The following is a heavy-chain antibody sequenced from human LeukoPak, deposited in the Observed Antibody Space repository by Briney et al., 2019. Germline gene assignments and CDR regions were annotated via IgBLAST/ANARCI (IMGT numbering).Heavy chain of an antibody. D-gene: IGHD4-17*01. CDR1: GGSFSGYY. J-gene: IGHJ4*02. Sequence: SETLSLTCAVYGGSFSGYYWSWIRQPPGKGLEWIGEINHSGSTNYNPSLKSRVPISVDTSKNQFSLKLSCGAAADTAVYYCARESTVTTGDVDYWGQGTLVTVS. CDR2: INHSGST. CDR3: ARESTVTTGDVDY. V-gene: IGHV4-34*01.